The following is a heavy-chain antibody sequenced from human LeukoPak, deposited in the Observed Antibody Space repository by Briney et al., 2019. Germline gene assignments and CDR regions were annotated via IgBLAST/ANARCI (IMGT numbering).Heavy chain of an antibody. Sequence: KTSDTLSLTCTVSGGSVSSGSYHWSWIRQPPGKGLEWIGYIYYSGSTNYNPSLKSRVTISVDTSKNQFSLKLSSVTAADTAVYYCARGGGGYRAWGQGTMVTVSS. CDR1: GGSVSSGSYH. J-gene: IGHJ3*01. D-gene: IGHD5-12*01. CDR2: IYYSGST. V-gene: IGHV4-61*01. CDR3: ARGGGGYRA.